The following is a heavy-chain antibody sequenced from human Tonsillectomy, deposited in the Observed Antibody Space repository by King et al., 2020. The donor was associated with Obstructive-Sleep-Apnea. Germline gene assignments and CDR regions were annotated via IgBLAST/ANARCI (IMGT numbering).Heavy chain of an antibody. D-gene: IGHD1-26*01. Sequence: VQLVESGGGLVKPGGSLRLSCAASGFTFSSYSMNWVRQAPGKGLEWVSSISSSSSYTYYADSVKGRFTISRDNAKNSLYLQMNSLRAEDTAVYYCARDQWELLGNAFDIWGQGTMVTVSS. J-gene: IGHJ3*02. V-gene: IGHV3-21*01. CDR3: ARDQWELLGNAFDI. CDR2: ISSSSSYT. CDR1: GFTFSSYS.